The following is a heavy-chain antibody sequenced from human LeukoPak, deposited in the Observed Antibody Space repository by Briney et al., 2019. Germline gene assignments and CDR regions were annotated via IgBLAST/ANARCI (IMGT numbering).Heavy chain of an antibody. CDR2: ISGSGGST. CDR1: GFTFSSYA. CDR3: AKSPPNYYDSSGPLDAFDI. D-gene: IGHD3-22*01. V-gene: IGHV3-23*01. Sequence: GGSPRLSCAASGFTFSSYAMSWVRQAPGKGLEWVSAISGSGGSTYYADSVKGRFTISRDNSKNTLYLQMNSLRAEDTAVYYCAKSPPNYYDSSGPLDAFDIWGQGTMVTVSS. J-gene: IGHJ3*02.